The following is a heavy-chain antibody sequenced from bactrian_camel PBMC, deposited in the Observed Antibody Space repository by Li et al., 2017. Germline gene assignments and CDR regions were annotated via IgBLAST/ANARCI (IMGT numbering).Heavy chain of an antibody. CDR1: EKTSNYC. D-gene: IGHD7*01. CDR2: MNSEDST. Sequence: VQLVESGGGSVQAGGSLRLSCAVPEKTSNYCMGWFRQALGGGEREVVAVMNSEDSTTYADSVKGRFTASLDAAKNTLYLQMDSLKPEDTATYYCAADPQWWHLTANYNYWGQGTQVTVS. CDR3: AADPQWWHLTANYNY. V-gene: IGHV3S53*01. J-gene: IGHJ4*01.